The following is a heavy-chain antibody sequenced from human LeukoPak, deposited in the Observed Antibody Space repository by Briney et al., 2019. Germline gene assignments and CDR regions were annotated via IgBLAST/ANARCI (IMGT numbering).Heavy chain of an antibody. D-gene: IGHD3-10*01. CDR1: GGSLSSGGYY. CDR3: ARDGRDYYGSGSYYKNGMDV. CDR2: IYHSGST. V-gene: IGHV4-30-2*01. J-gene: IGHJ6*02. Sequence: SETLSLTCTVSGGSLSSGGYYWSWIRQPPGKGLEWIGYIYHSGSTYYNPSLKSRVTISVDRSKNQFSLKLSSVTAADTAVYYCARDGRDYYGSGSYYKNGMDVWGQGTTVTVSS.